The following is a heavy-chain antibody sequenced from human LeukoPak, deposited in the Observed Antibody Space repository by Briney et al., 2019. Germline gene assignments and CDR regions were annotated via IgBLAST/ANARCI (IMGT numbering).Heavy chain of an antibody. D-gene: IGHD6-19*01. Sequence: PGGSLRLSCAASGFIFSDHYMSWIRQAPGKGLEWVSYISTSGSYTNYADSVKGRFTISRDNAENSLYLQMNSLRADDTAMYYCARDRGRVAGEYFDYWGQGTLVTVSS. V-gene: IGHV3-11*05. CDR1: GFIFSDHY. CDR2: ISTSGSYT. CDR3: ARDRGRVAGEYFDY. J-gene: IGHJ4*02.